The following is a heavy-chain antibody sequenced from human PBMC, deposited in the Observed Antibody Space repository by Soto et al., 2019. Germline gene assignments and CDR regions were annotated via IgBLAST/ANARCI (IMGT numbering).Heavy chain of an antibody. V-gene: IGHV3-9*01. J-gene: IGHJ3*01. CDR2: ISWNSGSI. CDR1: GFTFDDYA. Sequence: GGSLRLSCAASGFTFDDYAMHWVRQAPGKGLEWVSGISWNSGSIGYADSVKGRFTISRDNAENSLYLQMNSLRAEDTALYYCVNANSIVVGLMGDAYDFWGQGTMVTVSS. D-gene: IGHD2-15*01. CDR3: VNANSIVVGLMGDAYDF.